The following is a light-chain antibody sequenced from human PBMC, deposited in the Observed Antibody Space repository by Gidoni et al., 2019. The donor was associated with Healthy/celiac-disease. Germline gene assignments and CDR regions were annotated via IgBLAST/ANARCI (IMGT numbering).Light chain of an antibody. CDR1: QSVSSN. V-gene: IGKV3-15*01. CDR2: GAS. CDR3: QQYNNWPPWT. J-gene: IGKJ1*01. Sequence: IVKTQSPAPLSVSPGERATLSCRASQSVSSNLAWYQQKPGQAPRLLIYGASTRATGIPARFSGSGSGTEFTLTISSLQSEDFAVYYCQQYNNWPPWTFGQGTKVEIK.